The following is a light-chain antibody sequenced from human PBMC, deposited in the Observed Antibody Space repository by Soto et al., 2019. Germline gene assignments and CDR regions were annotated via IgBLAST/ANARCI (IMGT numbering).Light chain of an antibody. J-gene: IGKJ4*01. CDR3: QQYNNWLT. V-gene: IGKV3-15*01. CDR2: GAS. CDR1: QSVSSN. Sequence: EIVMTQSPATLSVSPGERATLSCRASQSVSSNLAWYQQKPGQAPRLLIYGASTRATGIPARFSGSGSGTEFTITISSLQSEDFAVYYCQQYNNWLTFGGGTKVESK.